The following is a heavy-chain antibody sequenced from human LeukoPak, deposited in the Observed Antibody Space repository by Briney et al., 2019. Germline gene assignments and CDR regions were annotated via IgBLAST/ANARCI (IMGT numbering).Heavy chain of an antibody. D-gene: IGHD2-21*01. V-gene: IGHV3-23*01. Sequence: GGSLRLSCAASGFTLSSYAMSWVRQAPGKGLEWVSAISDSGNTYHADSVKGRFTISRDSSKNTLFLQMNRLRPEDAAVYYCAEAPVTTCRGAYCYPFDYWGQGTLVTVSS. CDR2: ISDSGNT. J-gene: IGHJ4*02. CDR1: GFTLSSYA. CDR3: AEAPVTTCRGAYCYPFDY.